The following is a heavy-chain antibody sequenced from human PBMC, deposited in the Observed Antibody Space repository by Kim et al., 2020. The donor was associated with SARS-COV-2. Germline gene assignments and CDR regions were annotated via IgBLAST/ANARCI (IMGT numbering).Heavy chain of an antibody. Sequence: GGSLRLSCAASGFTFSSYSMNWVRQAPGKGLEWVSSISSSSSYIYYADPVKGRFTISRDNAKNSLYLQMNSLRAEDTAVYYCARDYSSGWPYYYYYGMDVWGQGTTVTVSS. J-gene: IGHJ6*02. CDR2: ISSSSSYI. V-gene: IGHV3-21*01. CDR3: ARDYSSGWPYYYYYGMDV. D-gene: IGHD6-19*01. CDR1: GFTFSSYS.